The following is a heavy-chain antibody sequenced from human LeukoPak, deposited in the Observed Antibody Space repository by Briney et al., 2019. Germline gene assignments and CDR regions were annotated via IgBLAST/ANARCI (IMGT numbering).Heavy chain of an antibody. CDR1: GFTFSSYS. J-gene: IGHJ4*02. D-gene: IGHD4-11*01. Sequence: GGSLRLSCAGSGFTFSSYSMNWVRQAPGKGLVWVSRINSDGSSTSHADSVKGRFTISRDNAKNTLFLQMNSLRAEDTAVYYCAREGYSGPYLDYWGQGTLVTVSS. CDR3: AREGYSGPYLDY. CDR2: INSDGSST. V-gene: IGHV3-74*01.